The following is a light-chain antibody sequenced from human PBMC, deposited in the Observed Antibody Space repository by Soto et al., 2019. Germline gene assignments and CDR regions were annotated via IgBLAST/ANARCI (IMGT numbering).Light chain of an antibody. CDR1: QSISNW. CDR2: HAS. Sequence: DIQMTQSPSTLPASVGDRVTITCRASQSISNWLAWYQQKPGTAPKVLIYHASNLQSGVPSRFSGSGSGTDFTLTISSLQSEDFAVYYCQHYNYWPPKTFGQGTKVDIK. J-gene: IGKJ1*01. V-gene: IGKV1-5*01. CDR3: QHYNYWPPKT.